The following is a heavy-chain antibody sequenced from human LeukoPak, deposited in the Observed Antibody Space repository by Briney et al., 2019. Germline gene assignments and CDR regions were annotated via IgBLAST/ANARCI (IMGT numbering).Heavy chain of an antibody. CDR1: GYTFTGYY. CDR2: INTNTGNP. D-gene: IGHD3-3*01. CDR3: ARSSRSGLVNYFDY. V-gene: IGHV7-4-1*02. Sequence: GASVKVSCKASGYTFTGYYMHWVRQAPGQGLEWMGWINTNTGNPTYAQGFTGRFVFSLDTSVSTAYLQISSLKAEDTAVYYCARSSRSGLVNYFDYWGQGTLVTVSS. J-gene: IGHJ4*02.